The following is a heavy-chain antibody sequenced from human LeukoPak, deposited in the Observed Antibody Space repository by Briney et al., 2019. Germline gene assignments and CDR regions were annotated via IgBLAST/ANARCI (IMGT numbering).Heavy chain of an antibody. CDR1: GGSFSGYY. CDR2: INHSGST. CDR3: ARVGYGDYVDYYFDY. D-gene: IGHD4-17*01. Sequence: SETLSLTCAVYGGSFSGYYWSWIRQPPGKGLEWIGEINHSGSTNYNPSLKSRVTISVDTSKNQFSLKLSSVTAADTAVYYCARVGYGDYVDYYFDYWGQGTLVTVSS. J-gene: IGHJ4*02. V-gene: IGHV4-34*01.